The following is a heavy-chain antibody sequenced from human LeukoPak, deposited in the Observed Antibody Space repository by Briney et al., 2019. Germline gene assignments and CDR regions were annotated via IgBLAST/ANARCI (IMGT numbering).Heavy chain of an antibody. J-gene: IGHJ5*02. D-gene: IGHD1-26*01. CDR2: IYDSGST. V-gene: IGHV4-39*01. CDR3: ARHEYSGSYYGLSWFDP. CDR1: GGSISSSGYY. Sequence: SETLSLTCTVSGGSISSSGYYWGWIRQPPGKGLEWIASIYDSGSTYYNPSLKRRVTISVDTSKNQLSLKLSSLTAADTAVYYCARHEYSGSYYGLSWFDPWGQGTLVTVSS.